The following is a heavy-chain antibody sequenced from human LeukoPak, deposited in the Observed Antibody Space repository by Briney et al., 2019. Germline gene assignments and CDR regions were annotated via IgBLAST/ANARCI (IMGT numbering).Heavy chain of an antibody. CDR2: INTNTGNP. CDR1: GYTFTSYA. D-gene: IGHD3-9*01. J-gene: IGHJ4*02. Sequence: ASVKVSCKASGYTFTSYAMNWVRQAPGQGLEWMGWINTNTGNPTYAQGFTGRFVFSLDTSVSTAYLQISSLKAEDTAVYYCARDGKTRMTDYDILTGYDYWGQGTLVTVSS. CDR3: ARDGKTRMTDYDILTGYDY. V-gene: IGHV7-4-1*02.